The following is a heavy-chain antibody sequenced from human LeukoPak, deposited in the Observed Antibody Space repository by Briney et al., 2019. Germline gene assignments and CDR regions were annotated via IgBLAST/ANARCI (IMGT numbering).Heavy chain of an antibody. J-gene: IGHJ6*02. Sequence: SETLSLTCTVSGGSISSYYWSWIRQPPGKGLEWIGYIYYSGSTNYNPSLKSRVTISVDTSKNQFSLKLSSVTAADTAVYYCARDGGEVWNYYGMDVWGQGTTVTVSS. D-gene: IGHD2-15*01. CDR3: ARDGGEVWNYYGMDV. CDR1: GGSISSYY. CDR2: IYYSGST. V-gene: IGHV4-59*01.